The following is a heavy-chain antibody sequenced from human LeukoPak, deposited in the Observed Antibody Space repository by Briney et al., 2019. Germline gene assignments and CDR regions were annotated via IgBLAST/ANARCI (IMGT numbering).Heavy chain of an antibody. CDR1: GYTFTSYW. CDR3: ARRGDGYNLNFDY. D-gene: IGHD5-24*01. J-gene: IGHJ4*02. V-gene: IGHV5-51*01. CDR2: IYPGDSVT. Sequence: PGESLKISCKGTGYTFTSYWIGWVRQMPGKGLEWMGMIYPGDSVTRYSPSFQGQVTISADKSISTAYLQWSSLKASDTAMYYCARRGDGYNLNFDYWGQGTLVTVSS.